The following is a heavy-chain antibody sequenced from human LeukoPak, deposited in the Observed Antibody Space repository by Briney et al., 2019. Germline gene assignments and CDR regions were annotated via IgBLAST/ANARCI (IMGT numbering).Heavy chain of an antibody. J-gene: IGHJ4*02. CDR1: GFTVSSNY. D-gene: IGHD5-18*01. CDR2: IYSGGST. V-gene: IGHV3-53*01. CDR3: ARGRYSYGRPLLDY. Sequence: GGSLRLSCAASGFTVSSNYMSWVRQAPGKGLEWVSVIYSGGSTYYADSVKGRFTISRDNAKNSLYLQMNSLRAEDTAVYYCARGRYSYGRPLLDYWGQGTLVTVSS.